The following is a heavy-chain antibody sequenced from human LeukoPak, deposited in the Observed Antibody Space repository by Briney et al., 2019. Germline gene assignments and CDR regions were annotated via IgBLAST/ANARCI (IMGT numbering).Heavy chain of an antibody. V-gene: IGHV1-46*01. CDR3: ARDRNTVLGVVIYWFDT. CDR1: GYTFTSYY. CDR2: INPSGGTT. J-gene: IGHJ5*02. D-gene: IGHD3-3*01. Sequence: SASVKVSCKASGYTFTSYYMHWVRQAPGQGLEWMGIINPSGGTTIYAPKFQGRVTMTTDTSTSTVYMELSSLRSEDTAVYYCARDRNTVLGVVIYWFDTWGQGTLVTVSS.